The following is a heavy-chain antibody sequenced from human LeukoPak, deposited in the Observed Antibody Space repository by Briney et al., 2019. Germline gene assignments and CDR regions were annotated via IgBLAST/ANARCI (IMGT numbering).Heavy chain of an antibody. CDR1: GFTFSSYW. CDR3: ARANGQLWTTPDC. Sequence: GGSLRLSCAASGFTFSSYWMSWVRQAPGKGLEWVANIKQDGSEKYYVDSVKGRFTISRDNSKNTLYLQMNSLRPEDTAVYFCARANGQLWTTPDCWGQGTLVTISS. D-gene: IGHD5-18*01. J-gene: IGHJ4*02. CDR2: IKQDGSEK. V-gene: IGHV3-7*02.